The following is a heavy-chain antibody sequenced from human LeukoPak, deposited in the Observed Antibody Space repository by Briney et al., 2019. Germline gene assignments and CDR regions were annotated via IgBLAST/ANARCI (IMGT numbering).Heavy chain of an antibody. Sequence: ASVKVSCKASGYTFTGYYINWVRQAPGQGLEWMGWINPNSGGTNYPQKSRGRVTMTTDTSISTAYMELSSLRSDDTAVYYCARKSAVRKTSEFDYWGQGTLVTVSS. V-gene: IGHV1-2*02. CDR3: ARKSAVRKTSEFDY. D-gene: IGHD2-2*01. CDR1: GYTFTGYY. CDR2: INPNSGGT. J-gene: IGHJ4*02.